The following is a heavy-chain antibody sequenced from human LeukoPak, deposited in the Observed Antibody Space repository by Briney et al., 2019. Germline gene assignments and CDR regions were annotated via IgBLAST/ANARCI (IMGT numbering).Heavy chain of an antibody. J-gene: IGHJ4*02. D-gene: IGHD5-18*01. CDR3: ARDRYPGLQLWPPPDY. Sequence: GGSLRLSCAASGFTFSSLWMSWVRQAPGKGLEWVANIKQDGSEKYYVDSVKGRFTISRDNAKNSLYLQMNSLRAEDTAVYYCARDRYPGLQLWPPPDYWGQGTLVTVSS. CDR2: IKQDGSEK. V-gene: IGHV3-7*01. CDR1: GFTFSSLW.